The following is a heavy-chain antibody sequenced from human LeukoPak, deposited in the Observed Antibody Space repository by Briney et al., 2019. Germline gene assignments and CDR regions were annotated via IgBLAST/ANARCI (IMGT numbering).Heavy chain of an antibody. CDR3: VRGGHYCSGVNCYGTDY. V-gene: IGHV1-69*13. CDR1: GGTFSSYA. CDR2: IIPIFGTA. Sequence: ASVKVSCKASGGTFSSYAISWVRQAPGQGLEWMGGIIPIFGTANYAQKFQGRVTITADESTSTAYMELSSLRSEDTAVYYCVRGGHYCSGVNCYGTDYWGQGTLVTVSS. D-gene: IGHD2-15*01. J-gene: IGHJ4*02.